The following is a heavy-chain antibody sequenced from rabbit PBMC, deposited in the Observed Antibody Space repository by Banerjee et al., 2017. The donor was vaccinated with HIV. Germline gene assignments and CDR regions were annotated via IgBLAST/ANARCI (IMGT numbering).Heavy chain of an antibody. D-gene: IGHD4-1*01. J-gene: IGHJ4*01. CDR1: GIDFSSYYY. V-gene: IGHV1S43*01. CDR2: IYAGSSGST. Sequence: QQQLEESGGGLVKPGGTLTLTCKASGIDFSSYYYMCWVRQAPGKGLEWIACIYAGSSGSTYYASWAKGRFTISSHNAQNTVDLQMNSLTAADTATYFCARYDDTSDWVGDFKLWGPGTLVTVS. CDR3: ARYDDTSDWVGDFKL.